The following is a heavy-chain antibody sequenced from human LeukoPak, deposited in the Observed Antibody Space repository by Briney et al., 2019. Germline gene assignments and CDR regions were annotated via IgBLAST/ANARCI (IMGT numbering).Heavy chain of an antibody. CDR2: IIPIFSTA. J-gene: IGHJ3*02. Sequence: VASVKVSCKASGGTFNNYAISWVRQAPGQGLEWMGGIIPIFSTANYAQKFQGRVTITADESASTAYMELSSLRSEDTAVYYCATTMIAAPGRAYDVFDIWGQGTMVTVSS. CDR1: GGTFNNYA. D-gene: IGHD6-6*01. V-gene: IGHV1-69*13. CDR3: ATTMIAAPGRAYDVFDI.